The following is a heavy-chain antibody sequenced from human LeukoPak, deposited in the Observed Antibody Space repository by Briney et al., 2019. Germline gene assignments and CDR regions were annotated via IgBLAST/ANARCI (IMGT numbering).Heavy chain of an antibody. J-gene: IGHJ4*02. CDR2: IYYSGST. D-gene: IGHD3-10*01. CDR3: ARSRFYYGSGSYYIDY. CDR1: GGSISSGDYY. Sequence: PSQTLSLTCTVSGGSISSGDYYWSWIRQPPGKGLEWIGYIYYSGSTNYNPSLKSRVTISVDTSKNQFSLKLSSVTAADTAVYYCARSRFYYGSGSYYIDYWGQGTLVTVSS. V-gene: IGHV4-30-4*01.